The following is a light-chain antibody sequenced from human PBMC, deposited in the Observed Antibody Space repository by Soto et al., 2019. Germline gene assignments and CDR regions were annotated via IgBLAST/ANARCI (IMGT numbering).Light chain of an antibody. Sequence: QSVLTQPPSASGTPGQRVTISCSGSSSNIGSNTVNWYQQLPGTAPKLLMYRNIQRPSGVPDRFSGSKSGTSASLAISGLQSEDEADYYCAAWDDSLNAWVFGGGNKLTVL. V-gene: IGLV1-44*01. CDR3: AAWDDSLNAWV. CDR2: RNI. CDR1: SSNIGSNT. J-gene: IGLJ3*02.